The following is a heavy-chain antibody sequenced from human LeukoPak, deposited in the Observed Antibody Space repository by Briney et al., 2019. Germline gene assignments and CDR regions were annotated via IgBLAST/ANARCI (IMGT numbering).Heavy chain of an antibody. V-gene: IGHV5-51*01. CDR3: ARHLYSYGSAYYYYGMDV. CDR1: GYSFTSYW. J-gene: IGHJ6*02. D-gene: IGHD5-18*01. CDR2: IYPGDSDT. Sequence: GESLKISCKGSGYSFTSYWIGWVRQMPGKGLEWMGIIYPGDSDTRYSPSFQGQVTISADKSISTAYLQWSSLKASDTAMYYCARHLYSYGSAYYYYGMDVWGQGTTVTVPS.